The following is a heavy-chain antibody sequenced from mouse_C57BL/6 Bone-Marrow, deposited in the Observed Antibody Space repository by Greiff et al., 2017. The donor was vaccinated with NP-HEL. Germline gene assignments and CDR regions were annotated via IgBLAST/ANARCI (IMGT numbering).Heavy chain of an antibody. Sequence: EVQLQQSGAELVRPGASVKLSCTASGFNIKDDYMHWVKKRPEQGLEWIGWIDPENGDTEYASKFQGKATITADTSSNTAYLQLSSLTSEDTAVYYCTTWDYYGSSPVGWGQGTTLTVSS. D-gene: IGHD1-1*01. J-gene: IGHJ2*01. CDR2: IDPENGDT. CDR1: GFNIKDDY. V-gene: IGHV14-4*01. CDR3: TTWDYYGSSPVG.